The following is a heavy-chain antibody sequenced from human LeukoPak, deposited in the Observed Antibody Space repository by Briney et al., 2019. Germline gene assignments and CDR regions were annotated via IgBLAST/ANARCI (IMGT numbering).Heavy chain of an antibody. D-gene: IGHD3-10*01. CDR1: GGSISSSTYY. J-gene: IGHJ4*02. CDR2: IYFTGNT. CDR3: ARLGNVYDSGSYYPAC. V-gene: IGHV4-61*05. Sequence: SETLSVTCTVSGGSISSSTYYWSWIRQSPGKGLEWLGYIYFTGNTNYNPSLTSRLTISLDTSKNQFSLNLSSVTAADTAVYYCARLGNVYDSGSYYPACWGQGTLVTVSS.